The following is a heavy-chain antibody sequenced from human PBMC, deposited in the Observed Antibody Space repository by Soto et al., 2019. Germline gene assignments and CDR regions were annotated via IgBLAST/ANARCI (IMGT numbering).Heavy chain of an antibody. CDR2: IYYSGTT. D-gene: IGHD6-13*01. Sequence: ETLSLTCTVSGGSISSSSXYWGWIRQPPGKGLRRIGSIYYSGTTSYNPPPKSRVTISVDTSKTQFPLRLGFVTAADTAVYYCARRGSSSWYAFDVWGQGKMVTVSS. CDR1: GGSISSSSXY. J-gene: IGHJ3*01. V-gene: IGHV4-39*01. CDR3: ARRGSSSWYAFDV.